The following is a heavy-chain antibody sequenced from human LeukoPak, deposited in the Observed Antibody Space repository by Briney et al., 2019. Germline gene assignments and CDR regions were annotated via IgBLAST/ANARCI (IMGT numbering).Heavy chain of an antibody. Sequence: PSETLSLTCTVSGGSISRYYWSWIRQPPGKGLEGIGYIYYSGSTNYNPSLKSRVTISVDTSKNQFSLKLSSVTAADTAVYYCARSRSGSYIDYWGHGTLVTVSS. CDR1: GGSISRYY. J-gene: IGHJ4*01. D-gene: IGHD1-14*01. CDR3: ARSRSGSYIDY. CDR2: IYYSGST. V-gene: IGHV4-59*01.